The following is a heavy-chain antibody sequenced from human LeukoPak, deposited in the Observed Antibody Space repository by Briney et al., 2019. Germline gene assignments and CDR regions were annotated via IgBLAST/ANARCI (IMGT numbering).Heavy chain of an antibody. V-gene: IGHV1-8*01. CDR1: GYTFTSYD. D-gene: IGHD3-10*01. J-gene: IGHJ5*02. CDR2: MNPNSGNT. Sequence: ASVTVSCTASGYTFTSYDINWVRQATGQGLEWMGWMNPNSGNTGYAQEFQGRVTMTRNTSISTAYMELSSLRSEDTAVYYCARANRGRRITMVRGDSWWFDPWGQGTLVTVSS. CDR3: ARANRGRRITMVRGDSWWFDP.